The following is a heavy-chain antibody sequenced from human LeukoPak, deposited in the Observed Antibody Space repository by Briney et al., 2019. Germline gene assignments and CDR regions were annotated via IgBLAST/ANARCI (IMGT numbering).Heavy chain of an antibody. D-gene: IGHD3-10*01. V-gene: IGHV4-59*10. CDR2: IYTSGST. Sequence: SETLSLTCAVYGGSFSGYYWSWIRQPAGKGLEWIGRIYTSGSTNYNPSLKSRVTMSVDTSKNQFSLKLSSVTAADTAVYYCARGVINYYYYMDVWGKGTTVTISS. J-gene: IGHJ6*03. CDR3: ARGVINYYYYMDV. CDR1: GGSFSGYY.